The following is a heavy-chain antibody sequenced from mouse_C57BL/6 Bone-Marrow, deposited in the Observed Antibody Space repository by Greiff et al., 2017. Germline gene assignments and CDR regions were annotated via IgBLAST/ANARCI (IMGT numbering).Heavy chain of an antibody. CDR1: GFTFSDYY. CDR3: ARREWLLREYYYAMDY. V-gene: IGHV5-12*01. Sequence: EVKLVESGGGLVQPGGSLKLSCAASGFTFSDYYMYWVRQTPEKRLEWVAYISNGGGSTYYPDTVKGRFTFSGDNANNTLYLDMSRLTSEDAAVYYCARREWLLREYYYAMDYWGQGTSVTVSS. CDR2: ISNGGGST. D-gene: IGHD2-3*01. J-gene: IGHJ4*01.